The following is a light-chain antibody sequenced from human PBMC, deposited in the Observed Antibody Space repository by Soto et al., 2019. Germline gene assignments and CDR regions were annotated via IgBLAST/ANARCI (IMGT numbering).Light chain of an antibody. V-gene: IGLV1-51*01. CDR1: SSNIGGNS. Sequence: QSVMTQPPSVSAAPGQKVTISCSGSSSNIGGNSVSWYQQLPGTAPKLLIYDDNKRPSGIPDRFSGFKSGTSATLDIAGLQTGDEADYYCGTWDTSLSAFYVFGTGTKVTVL. CDR3: GTWDTSLSAFYV. J-gene: IGLJ1*01. CDR2: DDN.